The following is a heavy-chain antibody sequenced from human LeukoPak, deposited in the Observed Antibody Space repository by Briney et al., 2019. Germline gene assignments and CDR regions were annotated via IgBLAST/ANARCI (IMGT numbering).Heavy chain of an antibody. CDR1: GGSISTYY. D-gene: IGHD3-22*01. CDR3: ARARLDSSGRFDS. CDR2: IYPSGTT. Sequence: SETLSLTCTVSGGSISTYYWSWIRQPAGKGLEWIGRIYPSGTTHYNPSLKSRVTLSVDTSKNHFSLKLSSVTAADTAVYYCARARLDSSGRFDSWGQGTLVTVSS. J-gene: IGHJ4*02. V-gene: IGHV4-4*07.